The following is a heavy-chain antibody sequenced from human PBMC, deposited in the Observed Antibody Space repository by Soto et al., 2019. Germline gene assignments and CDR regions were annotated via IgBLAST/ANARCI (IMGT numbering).Heavy chain of an antibody. CDR1: GFTFRTYA. D-gene: IGHD1-26*01. CDR3: ATREGAVDY. Sequence: QVQLVESGGGVVQPGRSLRLSCAASGFTFRTYAMHWVRQAPGKGLEWVAFLSYDGNNNYYADSVKGRFTVSRDNSKNTLYLQMNSLRREATAVYYCATREGAVDYWGQGTLVTVSS. CDR2: LSYDGNNN. J-gene: IGHJ4*02. V-gene: IGHV3-30-3*01.